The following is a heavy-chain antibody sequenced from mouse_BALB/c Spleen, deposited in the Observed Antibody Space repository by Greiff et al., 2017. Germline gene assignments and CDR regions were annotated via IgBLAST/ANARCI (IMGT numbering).Heavy chain of an antibody. CDR3: ARRGRSAMDY. Sequence: EVKVVESGPSLVKPSQTLSLTCSVTGDSITSGYWNWIRKFPGNKLEYMGYISYSGSTYYNPSLKSRISITRDTSKNQYYLQLNSVTTEDTATYYCARRGRSAMDYWGQGTSVTGSS. CDR1: GDSITSGY. V-gene: IGHV3-8*02. J-gene: IGHJ4*01. CDR2: ISYSGST. D-gene: IGHD3-3*01.